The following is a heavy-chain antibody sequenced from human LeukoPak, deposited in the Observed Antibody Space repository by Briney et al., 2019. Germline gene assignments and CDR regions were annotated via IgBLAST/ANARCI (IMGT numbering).Heavy chain of an antibody. D-gene: IGHD6-19*01. CDR2: ISWNSGSI. V-gene: IGHV3-9*01. Sequence: GGSLRLSCAASGFTFSSYWMHWVRQAPGKGLEWVSGISWNSGSIGYADSVKGRFTISRDNAKNSLYLQMNSLRAEDTALYYCAKATGYSSGWFVYWGQGTLVTVSS. J-gene: IGHJ4*02. CDR1: GFTFSSYW. CDR3: AKATGYSSGWFVY.